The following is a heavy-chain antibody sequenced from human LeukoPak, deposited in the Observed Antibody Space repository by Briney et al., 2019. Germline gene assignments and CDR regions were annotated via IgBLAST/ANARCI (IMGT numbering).Heavy chain of an antibody. V-gene: IGHV3-48*01. Sequence: PGGSLRLSCAASGFTFSSYSMNWVRQTPGKGLEWVSYIGTSSSIIYYADSVKGRFTISRDNAKNSLYLQMHSLRAEDTAVYYCAKDVYGYGDSATWGLVDYWGQGTLVTVSS. J-gene: IGHJ4*02. CDR1: GFTFSSYS. D-gene: IGHD4-17*01. CDR2: IGTSSSII. CDR3: AKDVYGYGDSATWGLVDY.